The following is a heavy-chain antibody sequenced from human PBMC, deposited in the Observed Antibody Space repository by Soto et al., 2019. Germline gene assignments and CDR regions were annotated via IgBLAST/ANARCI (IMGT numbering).Heavy chain of an antibody. J-gene: IGHJ5*01. D-gene: IGHD2-2*01. CDR3: ARGRFYSETSTWFAF. V-gene: IGHV1-46*01. Sequence: ASVKVSCKASGYTFTSYYMHWVRQAPGQGLEWMGIINPSGGSTSYAQKFQDRVTMTRDTSISTAYMELSNLRFEDSAMYYCARGRFYSETSTWFAFWGQGTPVTVSS. CDR1: GYTFTSYY. CDR2: INPSGGST.